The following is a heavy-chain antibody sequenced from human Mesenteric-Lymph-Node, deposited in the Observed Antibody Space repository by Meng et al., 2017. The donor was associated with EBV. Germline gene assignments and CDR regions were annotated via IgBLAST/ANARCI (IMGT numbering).Heavy chain of an antibody. J-gene: IGHJ5*02. CDR3: ARGEGDIVATIDL. D-gene: IGHD5-12*01. Sequence: QVQLVQSGADVKKPXASVKVSXXASXXTFTSYYMHWVRQAPGQGLEWMGIIDPSGHSTSVGYTDYAQKFQGRVTMTRDTSTSTVYMELSSLRSDDTAVYYCARGEGDIVATIDLWGQGTLVTVSS. CDR1: XXTFTSYY. V-gene: IGHV1-46*01. CDR2: IDPSGHST.